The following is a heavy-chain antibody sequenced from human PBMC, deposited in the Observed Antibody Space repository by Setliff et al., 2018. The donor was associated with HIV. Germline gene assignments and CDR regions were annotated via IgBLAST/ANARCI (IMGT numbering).Heavy chain of an antibody. Sequence: PSETLSLTCTVSGGSTSNEYWSWIRQPPGKGLEWIGYIYDSGSPKYNPSLKSRLTISVDTSKNQFSLSLNSVTAADTAVYFCARGGAVSADFDSWGQGTLVTVSS. J-gene: IGHJ5*01. D-gene: IGHD3-16*01. CDR1: GGSTSNEY. CDR3: ARGGAVSADFDS. V-gene: IGHV4-59*12. CDR2: IYDSGSP.